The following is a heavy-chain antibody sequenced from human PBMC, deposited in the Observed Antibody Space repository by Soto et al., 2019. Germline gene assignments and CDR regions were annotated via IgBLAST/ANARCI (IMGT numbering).Heavy chain of an antibody. V-gene: IGHV1-58*01. J-gene: IGHJ6*02. CDR3: AADTAAAGTYYFYGMDV. D-gene: IGHD6-13*01. CDR1: GFTFSNSV. CDR2: IVVGSGNR. Sequence: QMQLVQSGPEVKQPGTSVKVSCKASGFTFSNSVVQWVRQTRGQRLEWIGWIVVGSGNRNYAQRFQERVTLTRDMSTRTAYMELSSLRFEDTAVYYCAADTAAAGTYYFYGMDVWGQGTTVTVSS.